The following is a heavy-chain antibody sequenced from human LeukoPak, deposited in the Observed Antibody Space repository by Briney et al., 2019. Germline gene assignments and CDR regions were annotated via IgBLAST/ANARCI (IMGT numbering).Heavy chain of an antibody. CDR2: IYYSGST. CDR3: ARHPAYYDILTGPGPYYFDY. CDR1: GGPISSSSYY. J-gene: IGHJ4*02. V-gene: IGHV4-39*01. Sequence: PSETLSLTCTVSGGPISSSSYYWGWIRQPPGKGLEWIGSIYYSGSTYYNPSLKSRVTISVDTSKNQFSLKLSSATAADTAVYYCARHPAYYDILTGPGPYYFDYWGQGTLVTVSS. D-gene: IGHD3-9*01.